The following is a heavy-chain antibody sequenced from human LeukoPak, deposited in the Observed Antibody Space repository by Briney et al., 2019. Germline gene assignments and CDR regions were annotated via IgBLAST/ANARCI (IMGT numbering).Heavy chain of an antibody. V-gene: IGHV1-69*13. J-gene: IGHJ3*02. CDR3: ARGRDTAMRLSYFPSLDI. CDR1: GGTFSSYA. Sequence: SVKVSCKASGGTFSSYAISWVRQAPGQGLEWMGGIIPIFGTANYAQKFQGRVTITADESMSTAYMELSSLRSEDTAVYYCARGRDTAMRLSYFPSLDIWGQGTMVTVSS. D-gene: IGHD5-18*01. CDR2: IIPIFGTA.